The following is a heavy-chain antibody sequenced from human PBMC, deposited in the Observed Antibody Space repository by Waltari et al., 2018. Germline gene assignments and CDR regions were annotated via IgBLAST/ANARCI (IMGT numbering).Heavy chain of an antibody. CDR3: ARARLGGYDY. Sequence: QVQLVQSGAEVKKPGASVKVSCKASGYTFTSYALHWVRQAPGQRLEWMGWINAGNGNTKYSQEFQGRVTITRDTSASTAYMELSSLRSEDMAVYYCARARLGGYDYWGQGTLVTVSS. J-gene: IGHJ4*02. CDR1: GYTFTSYA. CDR2: INAGNGNT. D-gene: IGHD5-12*01. V-gene: IGHV1-3*03.